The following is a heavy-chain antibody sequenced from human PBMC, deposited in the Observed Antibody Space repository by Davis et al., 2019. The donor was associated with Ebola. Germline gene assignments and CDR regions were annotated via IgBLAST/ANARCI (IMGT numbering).Heavy chain of an antibody. CDR1: GGTFSSYA. V-gene: IGHV1-69*13. Sequence: SVKVSCKASGGTFSSYAISWVRQAPGQGLEWLGGIIPIFGTANYAQKFQGRVTITADESTSTAYMELSSLRSEDTAVYYCARDLIPGGPSGFDTWGQGTLVTVSS. D-gene: IGHD2-21*01. J-gene: IGHJ5*02. CDR3: ARDLIPGGPSGFDT. CDR2: IIPIFGTA.